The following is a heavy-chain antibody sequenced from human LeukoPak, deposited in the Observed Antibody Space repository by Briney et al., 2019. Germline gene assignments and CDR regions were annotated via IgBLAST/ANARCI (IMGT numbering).Heavy chain of an antibody. CDR3: ANVFRPIVVPAAIPPGPSHEDFQH. Sequence: GGSLRLSCAASGFTFSSYGMHWVRQAPGKGLEWVAVISYDGSNKYYADSVKGRFTISRDNSKNTLYLQMNSLRAEDTAVYYCANVFRPIVVPAAIPPGPSHEDFQHWGQGTLVTVS. J-gene: IGHJ1*01. CDR1: GFTFSSYG. V-gene: IGHV3-30*18. CDR2: ISYDGSNK. D-gene: IGHD2-2*01.